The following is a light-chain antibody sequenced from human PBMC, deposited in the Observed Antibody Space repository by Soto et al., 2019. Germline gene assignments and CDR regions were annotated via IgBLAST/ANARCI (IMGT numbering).Light chain of an antibody. J-gene: IGLJ1*01. CDR2: EGS. CDR3: CSYAGSYV. V-gene: IGLV2-23*01. Sequence: QSVLTQPACVSVSPGQSITISCTGTSSDVGSYNLVSLYQQHPGKAPKLMIYEGSKRPSGVSNRFSGSKSGNTASLTISGLQAEDEADYYCCSYAGSYVFGTGTKVTVL. CDR1: SSDVGSYNL.